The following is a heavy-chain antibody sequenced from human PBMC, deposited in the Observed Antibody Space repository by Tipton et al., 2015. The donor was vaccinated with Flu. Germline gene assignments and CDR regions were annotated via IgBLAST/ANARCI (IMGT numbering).Heavy chain of an antibody. D-gene: IGHD3-3*01. V-gene: IGHV2-5*02. CDR1: GFSLSTSGVG. Sequence: LVKPTQTLTLTCTFSGFSLSTSGVGVAWIRQPPGKALEWLALIYWDDDKKYSPSLKSRLTITKDTSKNQVVLTMTNMDPVDTATYYCARHYDFWSAYRWFDPWGQGTLVTVSS. CDR2: IYWDDDK. CDR3: ARHYDFWSAYRWFDP. J-gene: IGHJ5*02.